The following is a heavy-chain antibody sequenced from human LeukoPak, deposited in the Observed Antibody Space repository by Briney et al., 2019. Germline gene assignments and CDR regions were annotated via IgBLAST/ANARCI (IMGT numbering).Heavy chain of an antibody. CDR2: ISSSGSNT. CDR1: GFTFNNYA. Sequence: GGSLRLSCAASGFTFNNYAMSWVRQAPGKGLEWVSSISSSGSNTYYTDSVKGRFTISRDNSKYTLYLQMNSLRVEDTAVYYCAAGSGSYYKATSWGQGTLVTVSS. J-gene: IGHJ5*02. D-gene: IGHD3-10*01. CDR3: AAGSGSYYKATS. V-gene: IGHV3-23*01.